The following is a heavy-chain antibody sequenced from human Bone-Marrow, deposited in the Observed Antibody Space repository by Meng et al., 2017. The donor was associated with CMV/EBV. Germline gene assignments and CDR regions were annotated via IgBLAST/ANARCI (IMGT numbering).Heavy chain of an antibody. CDR2: IYYSGST. Sequence: SETLSLTCTVSGGSISSSSYNWGWIRQPPGKGLEWIGSIYYSGSTYYNPSLKSRVTISVDTSKNQFSLKLSSVTAADTAVYYCARGAALLWFGGVNWFDPWGQGTLVTVSS. V-gene: IGHV4-39*01. CDR3: ARGAALLWFGGVNWFDP. D-gene: IGHD3-10*01. CDR1: GGSISSSSYN. J-gene: IGHJ5*02.